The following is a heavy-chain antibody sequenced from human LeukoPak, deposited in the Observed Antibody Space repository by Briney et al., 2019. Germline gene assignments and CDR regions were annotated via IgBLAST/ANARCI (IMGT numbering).Heavy chain of an antibody. J-gene: IGHJ5*02. CDR2: IHYDSSTE. V-gene: IGHV3-30*02. D-gene: IGHD3-10*01. CDR1: GFAFSSYG. Sequence: GGSLRLSCAASGFAFSSYGMHWVRQAPGKGLEWVAYIHYDSSTEDYADSVKGRFTISRDNAKSSLYLQMNSLSVEDTGVYYCARNSYGSGSHDHWGQGTLVTVSS. CDR3: ARNSYGSGSHDH.